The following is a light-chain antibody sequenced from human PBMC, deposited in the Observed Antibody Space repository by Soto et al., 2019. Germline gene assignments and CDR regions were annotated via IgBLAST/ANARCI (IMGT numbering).Light chain of an antibody. CDR2: GAS. J-gene: IGKJ5*01. CDR1: QSVSSSY. V-gene: IGKV3-20*01. Sequence: DIVLTQSPGTRSLSAGERATLSCRASQSVSSSYLAWYQQKPGQAPRLLIYGASTRATGIPDRFSGSGSGTDFTLTISRLEPEDFAVFDCQQYGSSITFGQGTRLEI. CDR3: QQYGSSIT.